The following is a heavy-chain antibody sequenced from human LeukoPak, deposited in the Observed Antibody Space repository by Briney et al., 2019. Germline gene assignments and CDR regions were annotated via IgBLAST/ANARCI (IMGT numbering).Heavy chain of an antibody. CDR2: TRTKAHSYTA. CDR3: ATLYYDGGVYHPFKF. Sequence: GGSLRLSCAASRFTLSDHYVDWVRQAPGKGLEWIGHTRTKAHSYTAEYAPSVKGRFTMSGDDSKNSVYLQMNSLKTEDTAVYYCATLYYDGGVYHPFKFWGQGTLVTVSS. V-gene: IGHV3-72*01. D-gene: IGHD3-16*01. J-gene: IGHJ4*02. CDR1: RFTLSDHY.